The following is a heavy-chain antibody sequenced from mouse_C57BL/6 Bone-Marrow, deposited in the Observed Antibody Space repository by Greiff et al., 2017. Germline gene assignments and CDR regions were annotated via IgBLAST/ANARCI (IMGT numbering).Heavy chain of an antibody. CDR3: ARLIYYYGSKYFDV. CDR1: GYTFTSYW. CDR2: IDPSDSYT. Sequence: QVQLQQPGAELVMPGASVKLSCKASGYTFTSYWMHWVKQRPGPGLEWIGEIDPSDSYTKYNQKFKGKSTLNVEKSSSTAYMQLRSRTSEDSAVYYCARLIYYYGSKYFDVWGTGTTVTVSS. J-gene: IGHJ1*03. V-gene: IGHV1-69*01. D-gene: IGHD1-1*01.